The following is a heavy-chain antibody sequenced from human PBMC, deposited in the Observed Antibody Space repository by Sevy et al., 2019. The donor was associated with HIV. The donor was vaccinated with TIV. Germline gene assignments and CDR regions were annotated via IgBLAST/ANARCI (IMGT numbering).Heavy chain of an antibody. CDR1: GFTFSTYS. CDR2: IWFDGSNK. V-gene: IGHV3-33*06. CDR3: AKAVADSNYYYGLDV. J-gene: IGHJ6*02. Sequence: GGSLRLSCAASGFTFSTYSMHWVRQAPGKGLEWVAVIWFDGSNKYYADSVKGRFTISRDNSKNTLYLQMNSLRAEDTAAYYCAKAVADSNYYYGLDVWGQGTTVTVSS. D-gene: IGHD6-19*01.